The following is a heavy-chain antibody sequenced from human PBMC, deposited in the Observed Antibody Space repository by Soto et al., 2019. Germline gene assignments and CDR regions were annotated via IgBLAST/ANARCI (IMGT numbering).Heavy chain of an antibody. CDR3: ARMGVVTPGYYGGMEV. D-gene: IGHD2-15*01. CDR1: GYLFPSFD. V-gene: IGHV1-8*01. J-gene: IGHJ6*02. CDR2: MNPYSETT. Sequence: ASVKVSCKASGYLFPSFDINWVRQATGQGLEWMGWMNPYSETTAYARKFEGRVTMTRNTSISTAYMELSSLGSEDTAVYYCARMGVVTPGYYGGMEVWGQGTTVTVS.